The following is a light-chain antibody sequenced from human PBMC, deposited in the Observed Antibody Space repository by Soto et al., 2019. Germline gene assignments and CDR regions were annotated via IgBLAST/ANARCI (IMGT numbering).Light chain of an antibody. V-gene: IGKV3-11*01. J-gene: IGKJ1*01. CDR2: QTS. Sequence: EIVLTKSPAPLSSFPGDRVTLLCNASQYINTRLAWYQHRLGQAPRLLIYQTSIRAAGIPARFSASGTGTDFTLTISDVQPEDFSFYYCHQRQSWPRTFGQGTKVDIK. CDR3: HQRQSWPRT. CDR1: QYINTR.